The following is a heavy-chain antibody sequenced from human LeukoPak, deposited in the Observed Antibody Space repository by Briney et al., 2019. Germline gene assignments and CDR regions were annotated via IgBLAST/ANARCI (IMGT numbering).Heavy chain of an antibody. D-gene: IGHD3-22*01. CDR2: ISGSGAFT. V-gene: IGHV3-23*01. CDR1: GFTFSSYA. CDR3: AKTYYYDSSGYSHYLAYDY. Sequence: PGGSLRLSCAASGFTFSSYAMSWVRQAPGKGLEWVSTISGSGAFTKYADSVTGRFTISRDNSKNTMYLQLNSLRAEDTAIYYCAKTYYYDSSGYSHYLAYDYWGQGTVVTVSS. J-gene: IGHJ4*02.